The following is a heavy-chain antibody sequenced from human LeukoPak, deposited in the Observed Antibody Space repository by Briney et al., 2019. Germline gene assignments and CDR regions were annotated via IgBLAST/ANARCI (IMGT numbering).Heavy chain of an antibody. J-gene: IGHJ4*02. CDR1: GGSFSGYY. D-gene: IGHD2-15*01. Sequence: PSETLSLTCAVYGGSFSGYYWSGIRHPPGKGLEWMGEINHSGRTNSTPSLKSRVTISVDTSKSQFSLKLSSVTAADTAVYYCAGGLGVVEPQGHWGKGTLVPVSS. V-gene: IGHV4-34*01. CDR3: AGGLGVVEPQGH. CDR2: INHSGRT.